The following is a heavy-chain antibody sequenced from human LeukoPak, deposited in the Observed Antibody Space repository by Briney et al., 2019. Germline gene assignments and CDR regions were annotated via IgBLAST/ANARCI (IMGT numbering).Heavy chain of an antibody. V-gene: IGHV3-30-3*01. J-gene: IGHJ4*02. CDR2: ISYDGSNK. D-gene: IGHD3-22*01. CDR1: GFTFSSYA. CDR3: ERPYYYDSSGYRGGDY. Sequence: GGSLRLSCAASGFTFSSYAMHWVRQAPGKGLEWVAVISYDGSNKYYADSVKGRFTISRDNSKNTLYLQMNSLRAEDTAVYYCERPYYYDSSGYRGGDYWGQGTLVTVSS.